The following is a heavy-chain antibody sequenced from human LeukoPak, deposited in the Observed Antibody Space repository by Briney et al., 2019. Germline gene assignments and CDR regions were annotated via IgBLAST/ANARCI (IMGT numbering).Heavy chain of an antibody. D-gene: IGHD3-22*01. CDR1: GFTFSSYS. CDR3: AREWNDYYDSSGYYDY. J-gene: IGHJ4*02. V-gene: IGHV3-21*01. CDR2: ISSSSSYI. Sequence: PGGSLRLSCAASGFTFSSYSMNWVRQAPGKGLEWVSSISSSSSYIYYADSVKGRFTISRDNAKNSLYLQMNSLRAEDTAVYYSAREWNDYYDSSGYYDYWGQGTLVTVSS.